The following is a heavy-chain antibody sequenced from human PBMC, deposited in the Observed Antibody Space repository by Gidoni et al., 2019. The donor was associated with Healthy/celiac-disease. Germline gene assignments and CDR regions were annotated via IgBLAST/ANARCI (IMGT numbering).Heavy chain of an antibody. CDR3: ARDYGTGSWYGMDV. CDR1: GDSVASKSAA. CDR2: TYSRSKCYN. J-gene: IGHJ6*02. V-gene: IGHV6-1*01. D-gene: IGHD6-13*01. Sequence: QVQLPQSGPGLVKPSQTISLTGAISGDSVASKSAAWNWIRQSPARGLEWLGRTYSRSKCYNDYAVSGKSRISINPDTSKTQFSLQLNAVPPEDTAVYYCARDYGTGSWYGMDVWGQGTTVTFSS.